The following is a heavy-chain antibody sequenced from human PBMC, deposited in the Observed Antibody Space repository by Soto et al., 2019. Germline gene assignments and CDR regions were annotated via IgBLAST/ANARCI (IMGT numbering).Heavy chain of an antibody. CDR3: AAPPRY. D-gene: IGHD6-6*01. J-gene: IGHJ4*02. Sequence: SETLSLTCTVSGGSISSYYWTWIRQPPGKGLEWIGFIYDSGSTNYNPSLKSRVTISVDTSKNQFSLRLTSVTAADTAVYYCAAPPRYWGQGTLVTVSS. CDR2: IYDSGST. V-gene: IGHV4-59*01. CDR1: GGSISSYY.